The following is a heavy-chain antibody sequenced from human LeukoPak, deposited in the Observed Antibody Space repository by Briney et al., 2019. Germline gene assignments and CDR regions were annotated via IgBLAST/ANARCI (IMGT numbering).Heavy chain of an antibody. CDR3: AARYLWFGGYFDY. CDR2: IYHSGST. Sequence: SETLSLTCAVSGYSISSGYYWGWIRQPPGKGLEWIGSIYHSGSTYYNPSLKSRVTISVDTSKNQFSLKLSSVTAADTAVYYCAARYLWFGGYFDYWGQGTLVTVSS. V-gene: IGHV4-38-2*01. D-gene: IGHD3-10*01. CDR1: GYSISSGYY. J-gene: IGHJ4*02.